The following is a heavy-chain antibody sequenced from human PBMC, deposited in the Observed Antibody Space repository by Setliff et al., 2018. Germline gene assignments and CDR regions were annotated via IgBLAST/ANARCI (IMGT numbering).Heavy chain of an antibody. CDR1: GYTFTVYT. V-gene: IGHV1-2*07. Sequence: ASVKVSCKVSGYTFTVYTMNWVRQAPGQGLEWMGWINPKNGDIFYAPKFAGRVTMTRDTPISTVYMELSLLTSDDTAVYFCARRDGRSGYLGFDLWGHGSLVTVSS. CDR3: ARRDGRSGYLGFDL. J-gene: IGHJ4*01. D-gene: IGHD3-22*01. CDR2: INPKNGDI.